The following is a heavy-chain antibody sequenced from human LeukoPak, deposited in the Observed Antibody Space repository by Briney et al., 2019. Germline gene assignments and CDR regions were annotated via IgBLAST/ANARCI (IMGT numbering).Heavy chain of an antibody. D-gene: IGHD1-1*01. V-gene: IGHV3-30*09. CDR1: GFTFSSHY. CDR2: ISLDGSNK. CDR3: ARDLTANWSFDS. J-gene: IGHJ4*02. Sequence: GRSLRLACAASGFTFSSHYMHWVCQAPGKGLEWVAVISLDGSNKYYAGSVRGRFAISRDNSENTLYLQMNSLRTEDTAVYYCARDLTANWSFDSCGQGTLVTVSS.